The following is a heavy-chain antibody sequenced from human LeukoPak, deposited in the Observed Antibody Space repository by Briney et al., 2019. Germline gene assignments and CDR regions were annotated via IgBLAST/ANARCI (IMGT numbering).Heavy chain of an antibody. Sequence: ASVKVSCKASGYTFTSYDINWVRQATGQGLEWMGWMNPNSGNTGYAQKFQGRVTMTRNTSISTAYMELSSLRSDDTAVYYCARVQVWWELLPVPDYWGQGTLVTVSS. J-gene: IGHJ4*02. CDR3: ARVQVWWELLPVPDY. D-gene: IGHD1-26*01. V-gene: IGHV1-8*01. CDR1: GYTFTSYD. CDR2: MNPNSGNT.